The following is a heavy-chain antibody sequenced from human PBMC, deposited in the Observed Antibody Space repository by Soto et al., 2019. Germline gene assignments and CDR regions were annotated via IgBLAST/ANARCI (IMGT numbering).Heavy chain of an antibody. J-gene: IGHJ6*03. D-gene: IGHD3-3*01. CDR3: AKTYYDFWSGYGSAESYYYMDV. CDR2: TYYRSKWYN. CDR1: GDSVSSNSAA. V-gene: IGHV6-1*01. Sequence: KQSQTLSLTCAISGDSVSSNSAAWNWIRQSPSRGLEWLGRTYYRSKWYNDYAVSVKSRITINPDTSKNQFSLQLNSVTPEDTAVYYCAKTYYDFWSGYGSAESYYYMDVWGKGTTVTVSS.